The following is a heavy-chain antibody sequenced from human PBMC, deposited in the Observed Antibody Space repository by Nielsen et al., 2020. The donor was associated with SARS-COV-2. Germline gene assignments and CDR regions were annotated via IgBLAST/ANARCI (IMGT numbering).Heavy chain of an antibody. CDR2: IYSGGST. D-gene: IGHD3-10*01. V-gene: IGHV3-53*04. CDR3: ARVEEFFGMDV. CDR1: GFTVSSNY. J-gene: IGHJ6*02. Sequence: GESLKISCAASGFTVSSNYMSWVRQAPGKGLEWVSVIYSGGSTYYADSVKGRFTISRHNSKNTLYLQMNSLRAEDTAVYYCARVEEFFGMDVWGQGTTVTVSS.